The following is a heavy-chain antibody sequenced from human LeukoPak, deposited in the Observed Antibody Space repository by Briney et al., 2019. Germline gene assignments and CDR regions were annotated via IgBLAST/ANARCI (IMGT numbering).Heavy chain of an antibody. CDR2: INHSGST. D-gene: IGHD3-22*01. CDR3: ARWQYYYDSSGYYA. Sequence: PSETLSLACTVSGGSISSYYWSWIRQPPGKGLEWIGEINHSGSTNYNPSLKSRVTISVDTSKNQFSLKLSSVTAADTAVYYCARWQYYYDSSGYYAWGQGTLVTVSS. CDR1: GGSISSYY. J-gene: IGHJ5*02. V-gene: IGHV4-34*01.